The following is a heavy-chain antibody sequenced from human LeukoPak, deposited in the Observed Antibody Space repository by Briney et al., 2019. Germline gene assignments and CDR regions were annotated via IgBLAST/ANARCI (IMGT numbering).Heavy chain of an antibody. CDR2: INPSGGST. J-gene: IGHJ3*02. V-gene: IGHV1-46*01. CDR3: ARDGVVEPRPGAFDI. D-gene: IGHD2-15*01. Sequence: ASVKVSCKASGYTCTSYYMHWVRQAPGQGLEWMGIINPSGGSTSYAQKFQGRVTMTRDTFTSTVYMELSSLRSEDTAVYYCARDGVVEPRPGAFDIWGQGTMVTVSS. CDR1: GYTCTSYY.